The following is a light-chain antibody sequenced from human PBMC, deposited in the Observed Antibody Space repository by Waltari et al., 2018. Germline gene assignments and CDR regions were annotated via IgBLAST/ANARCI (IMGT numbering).Light chain of an antibody. CDR3: QQYSYSPNT. Sequence: EIVLTQSPGTLSLSPGERATTSCRASQSVSSSYLAWYQQKHGQAPRLLIFDASNRATGIPDRFSGSGSGTDFTLTISRLEPEDFAVYFCQQYSYSPNTFGQGTKLEI. CDR1: QSVSSSY. CDR2: DAS. V-gene: IGKV3-20*01. J-gene: IGKJ2*01.